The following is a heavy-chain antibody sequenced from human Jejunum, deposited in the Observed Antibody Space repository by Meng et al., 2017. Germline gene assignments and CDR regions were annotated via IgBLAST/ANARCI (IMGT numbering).Heavy chain of an antibody. CDR1: GDSISSDNW. J-gene: IGHJ4*02. V-gene: IGHV4-4*02. D-gene: IGHD6-19*01. CDR3: ARKGGTYSTGHFPHFDY. CDR2: IFRTGTS. Sequence: EPGPCLVRPSGTLSLTCAVSGDSISSDNWASWVRQPPGKGPEWIGDIFRTGTSNYSPSLRSRVAIYVDKSKNQFSLSLNSVTAADTAVYYCARKGGTYSTGHFPHFDYWGQGTLVTVSS.